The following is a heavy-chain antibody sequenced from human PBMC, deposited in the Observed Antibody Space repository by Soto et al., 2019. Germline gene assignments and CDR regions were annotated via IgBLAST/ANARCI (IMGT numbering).Heavy chain of an antibody. D-gene: IGHD3-16*01. CDR2: ISGSGGST. CDR3: GKWGGGHAFDI. V-gene: IGHV3-23*01. J-gene: IGHJ3*02. CDR1: GFTFSSYA. Sequence: PGGSLTLSCAASGFTFSSYAMNWVRQAPGKGLEWVSAISGSGGSTYYADSVKGRFTISRDNSKNTLYLQMNSLRAEDTAIYFCGKWGGGHAFDIWGQGTMVTVSS.